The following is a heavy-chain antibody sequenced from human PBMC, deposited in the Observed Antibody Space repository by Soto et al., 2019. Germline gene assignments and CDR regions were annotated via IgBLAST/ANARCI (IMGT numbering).Heavy chain of an antibody. D-gene: IGHD1-26*01. CDR1: GYTLTSYG. V-gene: IGHV1-18*01. J-gene: IGHJ6*02. CDR2: ISAYNGNT. CDR3: ARGSGSYSGYYYYGMDV. Sequence: ASVKVSCKASGYTLTSYGISWVRQAPGQGLEWMGWISAYNGNTNYAQKLQGRVTMTTDTSTSTAYMELRSLRSDDTAVYYCARGSGSYSGYYYYGMDVWGQGTLVTVSS.